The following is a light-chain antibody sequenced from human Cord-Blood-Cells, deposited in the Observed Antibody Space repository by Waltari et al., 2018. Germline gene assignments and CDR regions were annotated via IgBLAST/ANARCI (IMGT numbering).Light chain of an antibody. CDR3: CSYAGSYTLV. CDR1: SSDVGGYNY. CDR2: DVS. J-gene: IGLJ2*01. V-gene: IGLV2-11*01. Sequence: QSALTQPRSVSGSPGQSVTISCTGTSSDVGGYNYVTWYQQHPGKAPNLMIFDVSKRPSGVPDRFSGSKSGNTASLTISGLQAEDEDDYYCCSYAGSYTLVFGGGTKLTVL.